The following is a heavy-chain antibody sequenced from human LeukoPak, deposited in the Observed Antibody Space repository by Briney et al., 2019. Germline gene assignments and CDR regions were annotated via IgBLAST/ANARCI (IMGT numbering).Heavy chain of an antibody. J-gene: IGHJ6*03. CDR3: ARGAAAAGDYYYYYMDV. CDR1: GYTFTGYY. V-gene: IGHV1-2*02. D-gene: IGHD6-13*01. CDR2: INPNSGGT. Sequence: GASVKVSCKASGYTFTGYYMHWVRQAPGQGLEWMGWINPNSGGTSYAQKFQGRVTMTRDMSTSTAYMELRSLRSDDTAVYYCARGAAAAGDYYYYYMDVWGKGTTVTVSS.